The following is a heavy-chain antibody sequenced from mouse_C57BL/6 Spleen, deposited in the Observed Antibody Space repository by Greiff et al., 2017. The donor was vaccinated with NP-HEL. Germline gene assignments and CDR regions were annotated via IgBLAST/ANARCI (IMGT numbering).Heavy chain of an antibody. Sequence: EVQGVESGGDLVKPGGSLKLSCAASGFTFSSYGMSWVRQTPDKRLEWVATISSGGSYTYYPDSVKGRFTISRDNAKNTLYLQMSSLKSEDTAMYYCARSPPITTVVATGAMDYWGQGTSVTVSS. CDR3: ARSPPITTVVATGAMDY. CDR2: ISSGGSYT. J-gene: IGHJ4*01. CDR1: GFTFSSYG. V-gene: IGHV5-6*01. D-gene: IGHD1-1*01.